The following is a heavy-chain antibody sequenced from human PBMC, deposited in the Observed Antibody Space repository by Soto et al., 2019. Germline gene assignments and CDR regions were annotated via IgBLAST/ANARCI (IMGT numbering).Heavy chain of an antibody. Sequence: PSETLSLTCTVSGGSISGFYWGWIRRPTGKGLEWIGNIYYTGSANYDPSLKSRVTISLNTSKNQFSLNLSSVTAADTAVYYCARWTNCGGDCYSNPYFDYWGQGTLVTVSS. J-gene: IGHJ4*02. V-gene: IGHV4-59*01. CDR1: GGSISGFY. D-gene: IGHD2-21*02. CDR3: ARWTNCGGDCYSNPYFDY. CDR2: IYYTGSA.